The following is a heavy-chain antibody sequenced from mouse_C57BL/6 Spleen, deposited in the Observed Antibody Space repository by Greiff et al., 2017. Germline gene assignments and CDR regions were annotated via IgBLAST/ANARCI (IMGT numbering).Heavy chain of an antibody. V-gene: IGHV1-55*01. J-gene: IGHJ1*03. Sequence: QVHVKQPGAELVKPGASVKMSCKASGYTFTSYWITWVKQRPGQGLEWIGDIYPGSGSTNYNEKFKSKATLTVDTSSSTAYMQLSSLTSEDSAVYYCARGASYYGSRGWYFDVWGTGTTVTVSS. CDR2: IYPGSGST. CDR3: ARGASYYGSRGWYFDV. CDR1: GYTFTSYW. D-gene: IGHD1-1*01.